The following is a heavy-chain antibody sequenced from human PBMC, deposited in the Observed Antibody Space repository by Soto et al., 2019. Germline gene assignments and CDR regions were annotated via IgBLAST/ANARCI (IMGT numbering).Heavy chain of an antibody. D-gene: IGHD2-2*01. Sequence: SETLSLTCAVSGYVITTGYHWGWIRQPPVKELEWIGTISHIGDTYYNPSLKSRVTISIDTAKNHLSLILSSVTAADTATNYCTRIYCTTTSCFINGMDVWGQGTTVTSP. V-gene: IGHV4-38-2*01. J-gene: IGHJ6*02. CDR2: ISHIGDT. CDR3: TRIYCTTTSCFINGMDV. CDR1: GYVITTGYH.